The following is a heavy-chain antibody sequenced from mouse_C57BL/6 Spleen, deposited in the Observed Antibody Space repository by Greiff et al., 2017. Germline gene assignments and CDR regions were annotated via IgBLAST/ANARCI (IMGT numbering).Heavy chain of an antibody. D-gene: IGHD2-3*01. CDR2: IYPRDGST. J-gene: IGHJ2*01. Sequence: VQLQQSGPELVKPGASVKLSCKASGYTFTSYDINWVKQRPGPGLEWIGWIYPRDGSTKYNEKFKGKGTLTVDTSSSKAYMELHSLTSEDSAVYFCARRGIYVNDRYFDYWGQGTTLTVSS. CDR1: GYTFTSYD. CDR3: ARRGIYVNDRYFDY. V-gene: IGHV1-85*01.